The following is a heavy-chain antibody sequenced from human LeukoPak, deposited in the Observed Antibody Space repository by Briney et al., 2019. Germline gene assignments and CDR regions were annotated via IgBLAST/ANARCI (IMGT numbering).Heavy chain of an antibody. CDR1: GFTFSSYA. D-gene: IGHD6-13*01. V-gene: IGHV3-30*04. CDR3: ARGKYSSSWYFDY. CDR2: ISYDGSNK. Sequence: PGRSLRLSCAASGFTFSSYAMHWVRQAPGKGLEWVAVISYDGSNKYYADSVKGRFTISRDKSKNTLYLQMNSLRAEDTAVYYCARGKYSSSWYFDYWGQGTLVTVSS. J-gene: IGHJ4*02.